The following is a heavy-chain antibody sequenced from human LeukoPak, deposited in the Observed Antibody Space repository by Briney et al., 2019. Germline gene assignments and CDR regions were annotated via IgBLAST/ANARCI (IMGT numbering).Heavy chain of an antibody. CDR3: AAALGRITMVRGVRSADY. J-gene: IGHJ4*02. V-gene: IGHV3-9*01. Sequence: HAGRSLRLSCAASGFTFDDYAMHWVRQAPGKGLEWVSGISWNSGSIGYADSVKGRFTISRDNAKNSLYLQMNSLRAEDTALYYCAAALGRITMVRGVRSADYWGQGTLVTVSS. D-gene: IGHD3-10*01. CDR1: GFTFDDYA. CDR2: ISWNSGSI.